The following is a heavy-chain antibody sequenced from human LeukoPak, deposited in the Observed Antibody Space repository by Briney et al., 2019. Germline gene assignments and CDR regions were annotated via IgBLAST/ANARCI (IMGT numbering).Heavy chain of an antibody. CDR2: SHTNGGT. CDR1: GGFITSYL. J-gene: IGHJ5*01. D-gene: IGHD6-19*01. CDR3: ARELAVAGTGTHRFDP. V-gene: IGHV4-4*07. Sequence: SSETLSLTCTVSGGFITSYLGSSIRQPAGKGLEWIGRSHTNGGTNYNLSLSSRVTLSVDTSKNQLSLKLNSVTAADTALYYVARELAVAGTGTHRFDPCGQGTLVTVSS.